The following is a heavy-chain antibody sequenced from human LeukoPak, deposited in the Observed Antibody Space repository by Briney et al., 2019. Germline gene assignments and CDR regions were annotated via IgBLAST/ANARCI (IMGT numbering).Heavy chain of an antibody. V-gene: IGHV3-30*18. Sequence: GGSLRLSCAASGFTFSSYGMHWVRQAPGKGLEGVAVISYDGSNKYYADSVKGRFTISRDNSKNTLYLQMNSLRAEDTAVYYCAKDFGDSGELLWGQGTLVTVSS. CDR2: ISYDGSNK. CDR1: GFTFSSYG. D-gene: IGHD1-26*01. CDR3: AKDFGDSGELL. J-gene: IGHJ4*02.